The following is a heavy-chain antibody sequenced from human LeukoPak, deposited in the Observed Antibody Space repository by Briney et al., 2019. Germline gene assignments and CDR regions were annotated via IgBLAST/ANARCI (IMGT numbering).Heavy chain of an antibody. J-gene: IGHJ4*02. CDR2: FDPEDGET. CDR1: GYTLTELS. D-gene: IGHD6-13*01. Sequence: EASVKVSCKVSGYTLTELSIYWVRQAPGKGLEWMGGFDPEDGETIYAQKFQGRVTMTEDTSTDTAYMELSSLRSEDTAVYYCATDGGSSSWFFDYWGQGTLVTVSP. V-gene: IGHV1-24*01. CDR3: ATDGGSSSWFFDY.